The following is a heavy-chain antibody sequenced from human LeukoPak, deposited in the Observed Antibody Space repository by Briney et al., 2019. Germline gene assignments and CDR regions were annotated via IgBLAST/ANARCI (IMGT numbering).Heavy chain of an antibody. D-gene: IGHD3-22*01. Sequence: ASVKVSCKASGYTFTSYDINWVRQATGQGLEWMGWISAYNGNTNYAQKLQGRVTMTTDTSTSTAYMELRSLRSDDTAVYYCARDLLLYYYDSSGYYDYWGQGTLVTVSS. V-gene: IGHV1-18*01. CDR1: GYTFTSYD. CDR2: ISAYNGNT. J-gene: IGHJ4*02. CDR3: ARDLLLYYYDSSGYYDY.